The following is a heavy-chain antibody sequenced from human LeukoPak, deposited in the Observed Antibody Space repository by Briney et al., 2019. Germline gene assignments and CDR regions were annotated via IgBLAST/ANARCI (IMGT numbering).Heavy chain of an antibody. J-gene: IGHJ6*02. CDR1: GYTFTSYD. CDR3: AREVSIAAAGTGDYYYGMDA. CDR2: MNPNSGNT. D-gene: IGHD6-13*01. Sequence: ASVKVSCKASGYTFTSYDINWVRQATGQGLEWMGWMNPNSGNTGYAQKFQGRVTMTRNTSISTAYMELSSLRSEDTAVYYCAREVSIAAAGTGDYYYGMDAWGQGTTVTVSS. V-gene: IGHV1-8*01.